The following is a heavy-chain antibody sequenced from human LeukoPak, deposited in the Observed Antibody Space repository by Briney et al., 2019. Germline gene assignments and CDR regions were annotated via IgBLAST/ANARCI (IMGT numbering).Heavy chain of an antibody. V-gene: IGHV3-7*01. Sequence: GGSLRLSCAASGFTFSSYWMSWVRQAPGKGLEWVANIKQDGSEKYYVDSVKGRFTISRDNAKNSLYLQMNSLRAEDTAVYYCAREDYYDSSGYVDAFDIWGQGTMVTVSS. CDR3: AREDYYDSSGYVDAFDI. J-gene: IGHJ3*02. CDR1: GFTFSSYW. CDR2: IKQDGSEK. D-gene: IGHD3-22*01.